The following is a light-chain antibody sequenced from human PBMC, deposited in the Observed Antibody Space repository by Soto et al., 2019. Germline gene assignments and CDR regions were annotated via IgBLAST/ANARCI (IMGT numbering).Light chain of an antibody. Sequence: DLVMTQSPLSLPVTPGEPASISCRSSQSLLHSNGYNYLDWYLQKPGQSPQLLIYLGSNRASGVPDRFSGSGSGTDFTLKISRVEAEDVGVYYCMQALQTPTFGQGTKLEIK. J-gene: IGKJ2*01. CDR3: MQALQTPT. CDR2: LGS. V-gene: IGKV2-28*01. CDR1: QSLLHSNGYNY.